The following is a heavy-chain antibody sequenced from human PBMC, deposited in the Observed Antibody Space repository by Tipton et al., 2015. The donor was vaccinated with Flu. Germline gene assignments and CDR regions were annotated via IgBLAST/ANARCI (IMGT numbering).Heavy chain of an antibody. V-gene: IGHV4-38-2*02. J-gene: IGHJ5*02. CDR2: IYHSGST. CDR3: AREWTSLPVNWFDP. CDR1: GYSTSSGYY. Sequence: TLSLTCTVSGYSTSSGYYWGWIRQPPGKGLEWIGSIYHSGSTYYNPSLKSRVTISVDTSKNQFSLKLSSVTAADTAVYYCAREWTSLPVNWFDPWGQGTLVTVSS. D-gene: IGHD3/OR15-3a*01.